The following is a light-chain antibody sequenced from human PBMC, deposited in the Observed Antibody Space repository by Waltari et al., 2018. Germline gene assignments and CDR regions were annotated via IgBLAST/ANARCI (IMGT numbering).Light chain of an antibody. J-gene: IGLJ2*01. V-gene: IGLV2-11*01. CDR1: SSDVGGYKY. Sequence: QSALTQPRSVSGSPGQSVTISCTGTSSDVGGYKYVSRYQQHPGKAPKLMISDVTERPSGVPDRFSGSKSGNTASLTISGLQAEDEGDYYCCSYAGGDTVVFGGGTKLTVL. CDR2: DVT. CDR3: CSYAGGDTVV.